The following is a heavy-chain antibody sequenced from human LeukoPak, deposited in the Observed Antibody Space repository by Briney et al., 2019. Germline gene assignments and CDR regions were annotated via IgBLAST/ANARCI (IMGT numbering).Heavy chain of an antibody. CDR2: IYTSGST. Sequence: PSETLSLTCTVSGGSISSYYWSWIRQPAGKGLEWIGRIYTSGSTNYNPSLKSRVTMSVDTSKNQFSLQLSSVTAADTAVYYCARVSSSGPAVNNDAFDIWGQGTMVTVSS. CDR1: GGSISSYY. J-gene: IGHJ3*02. CDR3: ARVSSSGPAVNNDAFDI. V-gene: IGHV4-4*07. D-gene: IGHD3-22*01.